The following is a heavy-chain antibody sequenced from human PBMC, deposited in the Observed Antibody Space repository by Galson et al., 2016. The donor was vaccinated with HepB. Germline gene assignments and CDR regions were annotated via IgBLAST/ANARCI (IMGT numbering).Heavy chain of an antibody. CDR1: GFSLSTNGMS. J-gene: IGHJ4*02. D-gene: IGHD3-22*01. Sequence: PALVKPTQTLTLTCAISGFSLSTNGMSVSWIRQPPGKALEWLARIDWDDDKYYSTSLKTRLTISKDTSKNQVVLTMTNVDPVDTATYYCARTHYYDSRQADYWGQGTLVAVSS. CDR2: IDWDDDK. V-gene: IGHV2-70*11. CDR3: ARTHYYDSRQADY.